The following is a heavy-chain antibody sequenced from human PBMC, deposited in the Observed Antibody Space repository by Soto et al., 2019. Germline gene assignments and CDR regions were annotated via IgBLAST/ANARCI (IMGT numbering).Heavy chain of an antibody. CDR3: ARDLTY. V-gene: IGHV4-61*01. J-gene: IGHJ4*02. Sequence: SETLSLTCTVSGGSVSSGSYYWSWIRQPPGKGLEWIGYIYYSGSTNYNPSLKSRVTISVDTSKNQFSLNVTSVTAADTAIYYCARDLTYWGQGTLVTVSS. CDR2: IYYSGST. CDR1: GGSVSSGSYY.